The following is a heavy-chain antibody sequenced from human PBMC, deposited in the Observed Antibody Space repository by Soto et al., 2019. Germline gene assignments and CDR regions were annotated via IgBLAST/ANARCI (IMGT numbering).Heavy chain of an antibody. D-gene: IGHD3-10*01. J-gene: IGHJ4*02. CDR1: RFAFSNYA. CDR2: ISGSGDRT. V-gene: IGHV3-23*01. CDR3: TNGWFGDLLFGY. Sequence: GGSLRLSCAASRFAFSNYAMDWVRQAPGKGLEWVSAISGSGDRTYYADSVKGRFTISRDNSKNTLYLQMNSLRAEDTAVYYCTNGWFGDLLFGYWGQGTLVTVSS.